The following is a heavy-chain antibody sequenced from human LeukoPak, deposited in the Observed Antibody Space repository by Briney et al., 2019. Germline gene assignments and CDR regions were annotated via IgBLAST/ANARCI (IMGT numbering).Heavy chain of an antibody. CDR3: ARDQKVGATPYFGMDV. CDR2: IIPMIGAL. CDR1: GGTYSSYA. D-gene: IGHD1-26*01. J-gene: IGHJ6*02. V-gene: IGHV1-69*04. Sequence: SVKVSCKASGGTYSSYAINWVRQAPGQGLEWMGRIIPMIGALKYAQKFQGRVTITADKSTSTAYMEVNSLKSEDTAVYYCARDQKVGATPYFGMDVWGRGTTVTVSS.